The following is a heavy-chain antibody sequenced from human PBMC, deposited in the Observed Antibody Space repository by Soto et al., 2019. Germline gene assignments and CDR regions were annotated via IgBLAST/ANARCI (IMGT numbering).Heavy chain of an antibody. J-gene: IGHJ4*02. D-gene: IGHD6-19*01. CDR3: ASGGGESSCWYVDN. CDR2: ISAYNGNT. CDR1: GYTFTSYG. Sequence: QVQLVQSGAEVKKPGASVKVSCKASGYTFTSYGISWVRQAPGQGLEWMGWISAYNGNTNYAQKLRGRVTMTTDTTTNQAYMEMKNLRSDHTALYYCASGGGESSCWYVDNWGQGPLVTVSS. V-gene: IGHV1-18*01.